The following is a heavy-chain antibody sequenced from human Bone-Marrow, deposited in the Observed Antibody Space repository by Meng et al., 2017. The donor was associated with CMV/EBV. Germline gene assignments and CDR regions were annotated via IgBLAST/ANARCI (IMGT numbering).Heavy chain of an antibody. CDR3: AKDDGPVVLARVIGVGYYGMDV. CDR2: IRYDGSNK. CDR1: GFTFSSYW. Sequence: GGSLRLSCAASGFTFSSYWMSWVRQAPGKGLEWVAFIRYDGSNKYYADSVKGRFTISRDNSKNTLYLQMNSLRAEDTAVYYCAKDDGPVVLARVIGVGYYGMDVWGQGTTVTGSS. D-gene: IGHD3-22*01. J-gene: IGHJ6*01. V-gene: IGHV3-30*02.